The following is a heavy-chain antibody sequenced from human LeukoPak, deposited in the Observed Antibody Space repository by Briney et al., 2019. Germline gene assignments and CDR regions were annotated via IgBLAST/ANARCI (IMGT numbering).Heavy chain of an antibody. J-gene: IGHJ4*02. D-gene: IGHD6-19*01. V-gene: IGHV4-34*01. CDR3: ARRLSVVWSRCSSGWCEPPRR. CDR1: GGSFSGYY. CDR2: INHSGST. Sequence: SETLSLTCAVYGGSFSGYYWSWIRQPPGKGLEWIGEINHSGSTNYNPSLKSRVTISVDTSKNQFSLKLSSVTAADTAVYYCARRLSVVWSRCSSGWCEPPRRWGQGTLVTVSS.